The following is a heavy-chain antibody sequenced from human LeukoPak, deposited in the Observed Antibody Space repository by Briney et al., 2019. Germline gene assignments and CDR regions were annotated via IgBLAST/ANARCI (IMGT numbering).Heavy chain of an antibody. Sequence: SETLSLTCTVSGGSISSGGYYWSWIRQHPGKGLEWIGYIYYSGSTYYNPSLKSRVTISVDTSKNQFSLKLSSVTAADTAVYYCARRGLHYYYGMDVWGQGTTVTVSS. CDR1: GGSISSGGYY. J-gene: IGHJ6*02. D-gene: IGHD4-17*01. V-gene: IGHV4-31*03. CDR2: IYYSGST. CDR3: ARRGLHYYYGMDV.